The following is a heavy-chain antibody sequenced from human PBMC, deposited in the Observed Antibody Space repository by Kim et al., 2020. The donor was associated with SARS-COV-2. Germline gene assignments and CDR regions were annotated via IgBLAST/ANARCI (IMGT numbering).Heavy chain of an antibody. CDR2: IRDSAGKT. Sequence: GGSLRLSCAASGFTFSSYAMSWVRQAPAKGLEWVSTIRDSAGKTYYADSVKGRFTVSRDNSRNILYMQMNSLRAEDTAIYYCTKHRRDTELGPNDEWGLG. CDR1: GFTFSSYA. CDR3: TKHRRDTELGPNDE. V-gene: IGHV3-23*01. J-gene: IGHJ4*02. D-gene: IGHD3-3*02.